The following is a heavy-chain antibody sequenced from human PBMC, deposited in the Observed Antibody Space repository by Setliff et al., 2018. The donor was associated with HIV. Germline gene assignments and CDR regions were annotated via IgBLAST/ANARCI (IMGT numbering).Heavy chain of an antibody. CDR1: GYTFTSYG. V-gene: IGHV1-18*01. J-gene: IGHJ4*02. Sequence: ASVKVSCKASGYTFTSYGISWVRQAPGQGLEWMGWITAYNGNTNYAQKLQGRVTMTTDTSTSTAYMELRSLRSDDAAVYYCVRGIVAAPSYDYWGQGTLVTVSS. CDR2: ITAYNGNT. CDR3: VRGIVAAPSYDY. D-gene: IGHD6-13*01.